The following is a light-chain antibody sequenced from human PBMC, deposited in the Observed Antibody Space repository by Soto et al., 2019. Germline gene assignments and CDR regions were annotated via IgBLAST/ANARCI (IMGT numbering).Light chain of an antibody. J-gene: IGKJ1*01. CDR1: QNIRGW. Sequence: DIRMTQSPSPLSTSVGDRVTITCRASQNIRGWLAWYQQKPGKAPKLLIYDASTLESGVPSRFSCSGSGTEFTLTISSLQPDDFATYYCQHYKSYSWTFGQGTTVAIK. CDR3: QHYKSYSWT. V-gene: IGKV1-5*01. CDR2: DAS.